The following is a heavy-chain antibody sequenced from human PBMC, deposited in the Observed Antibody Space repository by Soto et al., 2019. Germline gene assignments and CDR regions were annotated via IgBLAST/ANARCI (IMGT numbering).Heavy chain of an antibody. CDR3: AREGGVSGWYWGGDY. V-gene: IGHV3-30-3*01. CDR1: GFTFSSFP. Sequence: GGSLRLSCAASGFTFSSFPMHWVRQGPGKGLERVALISYDGTNKYYTDSVKGRFTISRDNSKNTLYLQMNSLRAEDTAVYYCAREGGVSGWYWGGDYWGQGTPVTVSS. D-gene: IGHD6-19*01. J-gene: IGHJ4*02. CDR2: ISYDGTNK.